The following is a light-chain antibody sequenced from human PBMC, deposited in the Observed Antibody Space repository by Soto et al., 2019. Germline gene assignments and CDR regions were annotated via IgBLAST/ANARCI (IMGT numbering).Light chain of an antibody. J-gene: IGLJ2*01. V-gene: IGLV1-44*01. Sequence: QSVLTQTPSASGTPGQRVIISCSGGSSNIGRNTVNWYQQLPRTAPKLLIYNVNQRPSGVPDRFSGSKSGTSASLANSGLQSEDEADYYCAAWDDSLNGVLFGGGTKLTVL. CDR3: AAWDDSLNGVL. CDR2: NVN. CDR1: SSNIGRNT.